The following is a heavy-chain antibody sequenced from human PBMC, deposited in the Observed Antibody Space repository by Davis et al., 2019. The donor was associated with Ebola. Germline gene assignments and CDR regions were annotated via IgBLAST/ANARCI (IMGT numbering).Heavy chain of an antibody. V-gene: IGHV3-33*01. J-gene: IGHJ4*02. CDR1: GFTFSNYG. CDR3: ARGALGVTTRHFDY. Sequence: PGGSLRLSCAASGFTFSNYGLHWLRQAPGKGVEWVGVIWYDGSKKYYAESVKGRFTISRDNSNNTLYLQMSSLRVEDTAVYYCARGALGVTTRHFDYWGQGTLVTVSS. CDR2: IWYDGSKK. D-gene: IGHD4-17*01.